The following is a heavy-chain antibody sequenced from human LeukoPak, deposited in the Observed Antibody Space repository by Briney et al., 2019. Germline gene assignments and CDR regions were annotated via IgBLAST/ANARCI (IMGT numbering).Heavy chain of an antibody. J-gene: IGHJ4*02. CDR3: ARAPLIVWYGSSAYYFDY. CDR2: IYYSGST. Sequence: PSETLSLTCTVSGGSISSYYWSWLRQPPGKGLEWIGYIYYSGSTNYNPSLKSRVTISVDTSKNQFSLKLSSVTAADTAVYYCARAPLIVWYGSSAYYFDYWGQGTLVTVSS. V-gene: IGHV4-59*01. D-gene: IGHD3-22*01. CDR1: GGSISSYY.